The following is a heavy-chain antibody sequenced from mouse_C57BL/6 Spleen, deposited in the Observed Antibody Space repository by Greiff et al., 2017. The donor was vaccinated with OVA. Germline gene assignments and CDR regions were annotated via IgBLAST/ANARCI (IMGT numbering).Heavy chain of an antibody. CDR1: GFSFNTYA. CDR3: VRQTGTKGYWYFDV. Sequence: EVQGVESGGGLVQPKGSLKLSCAASGFSFNTYAMNWVRQAPGKGLEWVARIRSKSNNYATYYADSVKDRFTISRDDSESMLYLQMNNLKTEDTAMYYCVRQTGTKGYWYFDVWGTGTTVTVSS. J-gene: IGHJ1*03. D-gene: IGHD4-1*01. CDR2: IRSKSNNYAT. V-gene: IGHV10-1*01.